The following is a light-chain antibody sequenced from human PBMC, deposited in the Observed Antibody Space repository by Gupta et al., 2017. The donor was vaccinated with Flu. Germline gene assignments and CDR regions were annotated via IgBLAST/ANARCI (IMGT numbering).Light chain of an antibody. CDR3: QESYSTST. CDR1: QSISSY. V-gene: IGKV1-39*01. J-gene: IGKJ3*01. Sequence: DIQMTQSPSSLSASVGDRVTITCRASQSISSYLNWYQQKPGKAPKLLIYAASRGQRGDTSRFSGSGASKDFTRTSSRLQSEDFEHYYGQESYSTSTFGHGTKVDIK. CDR2: AAS.